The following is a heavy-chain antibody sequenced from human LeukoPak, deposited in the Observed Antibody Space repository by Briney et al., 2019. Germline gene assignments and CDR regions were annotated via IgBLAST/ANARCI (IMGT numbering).Heavy chain of an antibody. Sequence: ASVKVSCKASGYTFTSYDINWVRQATGQGLEWMGWMNPNSGNTGYAQKFQGRVTMTRNTSISTAYMELSSLRSEDTAVYYCARVPMRQQLLREAWDYWGQGTLVTVSS. CDR2: MNPNSGNT. V-gene: IGHV1-8*01. CDR3: ARVPMRQQLLREAWDY. J-gene: IGHJ4*02. CDR1: GYTFTSYD. D-gene: IGHD6-13*01.